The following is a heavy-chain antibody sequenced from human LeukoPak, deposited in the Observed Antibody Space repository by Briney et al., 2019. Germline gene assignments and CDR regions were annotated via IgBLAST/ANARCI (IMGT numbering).Heavy chain of an antibody. V-gene: IGHV4-39*01. CDR2: IYYSGTT. CDR3: VRAVAGTAFSFDY. J-gene: IGHJ4*02. D-gene: IGHD6-19*01. CDR1: GGSISSSSYY. Sequence: SETLSLTCTVSGGSISSSSYYWGWIRQPPGKGLEWIGTIYYSGTTYYNPSLTGRVTISVDASKNQFSLKLSSVTAADTAVYYCVRAVAGTAFSFDYWGQGTLVTVSS.